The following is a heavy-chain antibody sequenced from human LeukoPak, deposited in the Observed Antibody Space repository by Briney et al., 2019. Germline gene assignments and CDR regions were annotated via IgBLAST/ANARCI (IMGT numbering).Heavy chain of an antibody. CDR3: AKGDSSSVPQKGPDY. J-gene: IGHJ4*01. CDR2: INPNSGGT. V-gene: IGHV1-2*02. CDR1: GYTFTGYY. Sequence: GASVKVSCKASGYTFTGYYMHWVRQAPGQGLEWMGWINPNSGGTNYAQKFQGRVTMTRDTSISTAYMELSRLRSDDTAVYYCAKGDSSSVPQKGPDYWGQATLVTVSS. D-gene: IGHD6-13*01.